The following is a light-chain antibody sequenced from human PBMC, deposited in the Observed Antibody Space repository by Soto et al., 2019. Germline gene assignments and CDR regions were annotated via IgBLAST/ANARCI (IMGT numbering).Light chain of an antibody. CDR2: DAS. CDR1: QSVSTY. Sequence: EIVLTQSPATLSLSPGETATLSCRASQSVSTYLAWYQQKPGQAPRLLIYDASNTATGIPARFSGSGSGTDFSLTISSLVPEDFAVYYCRQRSNWPLTFGGGTKVEIK. CDR3: RQRSNWPLT. J-gene: IGKJ4*01. V-gene: IGKV3-11*01.